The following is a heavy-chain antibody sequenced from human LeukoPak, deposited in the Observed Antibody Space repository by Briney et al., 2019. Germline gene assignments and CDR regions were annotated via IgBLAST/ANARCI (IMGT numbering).Heavy chain of an antibody. CDR2: MNPNSGNT. J-gene: IGHJ4*02. V-gene: IGHV1-8*03. CDR3: ARDTGEVGYFDY. D-gene: IGHD3-16*01. CDR1: GYTFTSYD. Sequence: ASVKVSCKASGYTFTSYDINWVRQATGQGLEWMGWMNPNSGNTGYAQKFQGRVTITRNTSISTAYMELSSLRSEDTAVYYCARDTGEVGYFDYWGQGTLVTVSS.